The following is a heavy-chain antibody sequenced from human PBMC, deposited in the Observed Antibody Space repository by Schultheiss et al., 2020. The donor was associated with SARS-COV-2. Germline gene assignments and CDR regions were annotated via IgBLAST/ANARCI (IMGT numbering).Heavy chain of an antibody. J-gene: IGHJ6*03. V-gene: IGHV4-59*08. Sequence: SETLSLTCTVSGGSISSYYWSWIRQPPGKGLEWIGYIYYSGSTNYNPSLKSRVTISVDTSKNQFSLKLSSVTAADTAVYYCARHVGPGGAHYYYYMDVWGKGTTVTVSS. CDR3: ARHVGPGGAHYYYYMDV. D-gene: IGHD2-21*01. CDR1: GGSISSYY. CDR2: IYYSGST.